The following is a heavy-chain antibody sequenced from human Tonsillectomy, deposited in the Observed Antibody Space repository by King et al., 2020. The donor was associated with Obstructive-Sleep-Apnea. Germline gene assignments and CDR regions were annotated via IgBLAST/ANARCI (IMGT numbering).Heavy chain of an antibody. Sequence: VQLQESGPGLVKPSQTLSLTCTVSGGSISSGDHYWSWIRQPPGKGLEWIGYIYYSGSTYYNPSLKSRVTISVDTSKNQFSLKLSSVTAADTAVYYCAREYYYDSSGYALFDYWGKGTLVTVSS. CDR3: AREYYYDSSGYALFDY. V-gene: IGHV4-30-4*01. CDR2: IYYSGST. J-gene: IGHJ4*02. CDR1: GGSISSGDHY. D-gene: IGHD3-22*01.